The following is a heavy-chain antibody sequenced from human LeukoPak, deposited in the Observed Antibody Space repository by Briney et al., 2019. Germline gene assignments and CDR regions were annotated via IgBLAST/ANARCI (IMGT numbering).Heavy chain of an antibody. CDR1: GYTFSNYG. V-gene: IGHV1-18*01. CDR2: ISGYNGNT. CDR3: ARDRCSSSSCYFDY. J-gene: IGHJ4*02. D-gene: IGHD2-2*01. Sequence: ASVKVSCKTSGYTFSNYGLTWVRKAPGQGLEWVGWISGYNGNTNYAQKVQGRVTMTTDTSTSTAYMELRSLTSDDTAVYYCARDRCSSSSCYFDYWGQGTLVTVSS.